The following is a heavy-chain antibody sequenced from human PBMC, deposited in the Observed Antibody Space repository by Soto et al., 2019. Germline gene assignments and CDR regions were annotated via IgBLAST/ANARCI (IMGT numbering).Heavy chain of an antibody. Sequence: NPSESLAFTSTFSVGSISIGSYSWGGVRQPPGKWLEWIGSIYYSGNSYYNPSLKSRVAVSVDTSKNQFSLKVTSVTATDTAVYYCARHKDTSSRYLLPDFWGQGTMVTVSS. J-gene: IGHJ4*02. V-gene: IGHV4-39*01. CDR1: VGSISIGSYS. CDR2: IYYSGNS. D-gene: IGHD6-13*01. CDR3: ARHKDTSSRYLLPDF.